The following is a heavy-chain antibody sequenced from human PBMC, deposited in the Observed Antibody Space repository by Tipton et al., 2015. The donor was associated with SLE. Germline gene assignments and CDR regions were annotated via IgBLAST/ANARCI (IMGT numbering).Heavy chain of an antibody. CDR2: INHSGST. V-gene: IGHV4-34*01. J-gene: IGHJ6*03. CDR3: ARGLSSLVGFYYYYYMDV. Sequence: TLSLTCAVYGGSFSGYYWSWIRQPPGKGLEWIGEINHSGSTTYNPSLKSRVTISLDTPKNQFSLKLSSVTAADTAVYYCARGLSSLVGFYYYYYMDVWGKGTTVTVSS. CDR1: GGSFSGYY. D-gene: IGHD2-8*02.